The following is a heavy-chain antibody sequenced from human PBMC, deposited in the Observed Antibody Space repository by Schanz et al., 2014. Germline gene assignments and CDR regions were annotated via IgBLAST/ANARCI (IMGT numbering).Heavy chain of an antibody. CDR1: GFTFSSHW. J-gene: IGHJ5*02. Sequence: EMQLLESGGGLAQPGGSLRLSCAASGFTFSSHWMHWVRQDPGKGLVWVARINSVGSNTDYADSVTGRFTISRDNAKNTLYLQMNSLRAEDTAVYYCARVPEPGWFDPRGQGTLVTVSS. CDR2: INSVGSNT. D-gene: IGHD1-26*01. CDR3: ARVPEPGWFDP. V-gene: IGHV3-74*02.